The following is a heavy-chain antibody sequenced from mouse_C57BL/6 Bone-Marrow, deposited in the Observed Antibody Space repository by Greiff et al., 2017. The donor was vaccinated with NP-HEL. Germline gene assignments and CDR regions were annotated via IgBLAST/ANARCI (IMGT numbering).Heavy chain of an antibody. J-gene: IGHJ4*01. V-gene: IGHV1-62-2*01. CDR1: GYTFTEYT. CDR2: FYPGSGSI. D-gene: IGHD1-1*01. CDR3: ARHEDRYYGIGYAMDY. Sequence: QVQLQQSGAELVKPGASVKLSCKASGYTFTEYTIHWVKQRSGQGLEWIGWFYPGSGSIKYNEKFKDKATLTADKSSSTVYMELSRLTSGDSAVYFCARHEDRYYGIGYAMDYWGQGTSVTVSS.